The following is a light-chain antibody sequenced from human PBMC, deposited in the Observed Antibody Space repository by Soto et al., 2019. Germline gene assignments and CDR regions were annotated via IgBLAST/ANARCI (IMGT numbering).Light chain of an antibody. J-gene: IGLJ1*01. CDR3: SSYTGINNLGV. CDR1: SSDVGGYKY. CDR2: EVN. Sequence: HSALTQPPSASGSPGQSVTISCTGTSSDVGGYKYVSWYQRHPGKAPKLMIFEVNKRPSGVPDRFSGSKSGNTASLTVSGLQAEDEADYYCSSYTGINNLGVFGTGTKVTVL. V-gene: IGLV2-8*01.